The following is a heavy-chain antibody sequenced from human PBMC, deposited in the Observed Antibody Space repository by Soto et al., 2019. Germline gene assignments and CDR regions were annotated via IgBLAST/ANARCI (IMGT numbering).Heavy chain of an antibody. D-gene: IGHD3-22*01. V-gene: IGHV4-39*07. CDR2: IYYTGNT. Sequence: SETLSLTCTVSGGSISSSNYFWGWIRQPPGKGLEWIGSIYYTGNTYFNPSFKSRVTISVDTSKKQFSLKLSSVSAADTAVYYCVICFPMMVGPHYFDFWGRGTLDIGSS. J-gene: IGHJ4*02. CDR3: VICFPMMVGPHYFDF. CDR1: GGSISSSNYF.